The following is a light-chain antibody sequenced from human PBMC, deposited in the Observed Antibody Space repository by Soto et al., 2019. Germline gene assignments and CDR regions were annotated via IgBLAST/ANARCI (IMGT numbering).Light chain of an antibody. CDR1: QSISGY. J-gene: IGKJ2*01. CDR2: AAS. CDR3: RQSYTVPYT. Sequence: DIQMTQSPSSLSASVGDRVTITCRASQSISGYLSWYYQRPGKAPKLLISAASTLQSGVPSRFSGSGSGTDFTLTISSLQPEDSATYYCRQSYTVPYTFGQGTKLAVK. V-gene: IGKV1-39*01.